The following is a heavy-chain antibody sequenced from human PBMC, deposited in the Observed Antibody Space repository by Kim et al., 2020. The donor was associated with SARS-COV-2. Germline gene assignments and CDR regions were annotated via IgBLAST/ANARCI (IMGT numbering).Heavy chain of an antibody. CDR3: ALVAPAGYFFDF. CDR2: IRGSGENT. D-gene: IGHD6-13*01. J-gene: IGHJ4*02. V-gene: IGHV3-23*01. Sequence: GGSLRLSCAASGFTFSAFAMSWVRQAPGKGLEWVSCIRGSGENTFYSDSVKGRFTISRDNFKNTLNLQMSSLRAEDTAVYYCALVAPAGYFFDFWGQGTLVTVSS. CDR1: GFTFSAFA.